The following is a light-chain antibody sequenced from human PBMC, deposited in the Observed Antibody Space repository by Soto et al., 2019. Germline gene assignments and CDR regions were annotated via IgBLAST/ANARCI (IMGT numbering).Light chain of an antibody. Sequence: QSALTQPPSVSGSPGQSVAISCTGTSGDVGSSNGVSWYQQPPGTAPKLMIYDVSNRPSGVPDRFSGSKSGNTASLTISGLQAEDEADYYCSSYTTSSTYVFGTGTKVTVL. V-gene: IGLV2-18*02. CDR3: SSYTTSSTYV. CDR2: DVS. J-gene: IGLJ1*01. CDR1: SGDVGSSNG.